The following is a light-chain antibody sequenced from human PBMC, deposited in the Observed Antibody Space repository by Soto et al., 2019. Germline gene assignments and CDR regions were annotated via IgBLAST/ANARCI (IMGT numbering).Light chain of an antibody. Sequence: EIVLTQSPATLSLSPGERATLSCRASQSVTTFLAWYQQKPGQAPRLLFYDASDRAPGIPARFSGSGSATDFTLTINNLEPEDFAVYYCQQRSNWPPSITFGQGTRLEIK. CDR3: QQRSNWPPSIT. CDR1: QSVTTF. CDR2: DAS. J-gene: IGKJ5*01. V-gene: IGKV3-11*01.